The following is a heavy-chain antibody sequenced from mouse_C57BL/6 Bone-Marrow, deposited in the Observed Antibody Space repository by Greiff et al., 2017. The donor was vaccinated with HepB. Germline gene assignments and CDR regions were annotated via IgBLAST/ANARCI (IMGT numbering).Heavy chain of an antibody. J-gene: IGHJ3*01. V-gene: IGHV1-69*01. CDR1: GYTFTSYW. CDR3: ARIYYGSLAWFAY. D-gene: IGHD2-1*01. CDR2: IDPSDSYT. Sequence: VKLQQPGAELVMPGASVKLSCKASGYTFTSYWMHWVKQRPGQGLEWIGEIDPSDSYTNYNQKFKGKSTLTVDKSSSTAYMQLSSLTSEDSAVYYYARIYYGSLAWFAYWGQGTLVTVSA.